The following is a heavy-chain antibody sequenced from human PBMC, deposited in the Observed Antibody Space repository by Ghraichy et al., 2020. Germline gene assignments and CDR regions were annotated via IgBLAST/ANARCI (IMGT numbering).Heavy chain of an antibody. J-gene: IGHJ4*02. CDR1: GFTFSSYW. CDR2: IKQDGSEK. Sequence: GGSLRLSCAASGFTFSSYWMSWVRQAPGKGLEWVANIKQDGSEKYYVDSVKGRFTISRDNAKNSLYLQMNSLRAEDTAVYYCAREGGCSSTSCYEGSFDYWGQGTLVTVSS. CDR3: AREGGCSSTSCYEGSFDY. V-gene: IGHV3-7*03. D-gene: IGHD2-2*01.